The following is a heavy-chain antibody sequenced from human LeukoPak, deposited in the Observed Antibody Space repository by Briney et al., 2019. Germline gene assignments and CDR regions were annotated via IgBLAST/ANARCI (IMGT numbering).Heavy chain of an antibody. Sequence: SVKVSCXASGGTFSSYAISWVRQAPGQGLGWMGGMIPIFGTANYAQKFQGRVTITTDESTSTAYMELSSLRSEDTAVYYCARALDYGHAFDIWGQGTMVTVSS. CDR1: GGTFSSYA. CDR3: ARALDYGHAFDI. D-gene: IGHD4-17*01. J-gene: IGHJ3*02. CDR2: MIPIFGTA. V-gene: IGHV1-69*05.